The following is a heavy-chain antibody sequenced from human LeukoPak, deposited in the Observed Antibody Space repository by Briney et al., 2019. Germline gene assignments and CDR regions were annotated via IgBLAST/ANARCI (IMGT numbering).Heavy chain of an antibody. CDR1: GGSISSSSYY. CDR3: ARDYYDFWSGYYLVFDY. D-gene: IGHD3-3*01. Sequence: SETLSLTCTVSGGSISSSSYYWGWIRQPPGKGLEWIGSIYYSGSTYYNPSLKSRVTISVDTSKNQFSLKLSSVTATDTAVYYCARDYYDFWSGYYLVFDYWGQGTLVTVSS. J-gene: IGHJ4*02. CDR2: IYYSGST. V-gene: IGHV4-39*01.